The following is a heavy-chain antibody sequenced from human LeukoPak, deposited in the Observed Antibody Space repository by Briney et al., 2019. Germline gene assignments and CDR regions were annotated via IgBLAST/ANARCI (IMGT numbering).Heavy chain of an antibody. V-gene: IGHV1-46*01. CDR2: INPSGGST. D-gene: IGHD5-24*01. Sequence: VASVKVSCKASGYTFTSYYMHWVRQAPGQGLEWMGVINPSGGSTSYAQKFQGRVTMTRDMSTSTVYMEPSSLRSEDTAVYYCARDRSELQSDYYYYYYYMDVWGKGTTVTVSS. J-gene: IGHJ6*03. CDR3: ARDRSELQSDYYYYYYYMDV. CDR1: GYTFTSYY.